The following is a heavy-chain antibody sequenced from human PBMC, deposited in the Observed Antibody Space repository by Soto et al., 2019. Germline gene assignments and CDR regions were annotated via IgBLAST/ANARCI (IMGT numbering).Heavy chain of an antibody. V-gene: IGHV3-11*05. CDR2: VSSSGNDK. Sequence: QVHLVESGGGLVRPGGSLRLSCTTSGFTFEDYYMSWVRQAPGAGLEWISYVSSSGNDKNYADSVKGRFTISRDNTNNSPHLQMNSVRADDTAMYYCTRGKLNPDFWGQGILVIVSS. CDR3: TRGKLNPDF. D-gene: IGHD1-1*01. CDR1: GFTFEDYY. J-gene: IGHJ4*02.